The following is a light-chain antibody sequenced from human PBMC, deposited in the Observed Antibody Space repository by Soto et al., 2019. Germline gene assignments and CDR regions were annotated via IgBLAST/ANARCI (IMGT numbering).Light chain of an antibody. V-gene: IGLV2-14*01. CDR2: EVS. J-gene: IGLJ1*01. Sequence: QSVLTQPASVSGSPGQSITISCTGTSSDVGGYNYVSWYQQHSGKAPKLMIYEVSNRPSGVSNRFSGSKSANTASLTISGLQAEDEADYYCSSYTSSSTLGFGTGTKLTVL. CDR1: SSDVGGYNY. CDR3: SSYTSSSTLG.